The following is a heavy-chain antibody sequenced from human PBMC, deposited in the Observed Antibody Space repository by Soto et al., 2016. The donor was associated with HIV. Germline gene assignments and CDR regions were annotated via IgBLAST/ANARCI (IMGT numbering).Heavy chain of an antibody. Sequence: QVQLQESGPGLVKPSQTLSLTCTVSGGSISSGTNYWSWIRQPPGKGLEWIGYIYYSGSTNYNPSLKSRVTISIDTSKNQFSLRLSSVTAADTAVYYCARGTSGYDWSGYYFDYWGQGTLVTVSS. CDR1: GGSISSGTNY. CDR2: IYYSGST. J-gene: IGHJ4*02. CDR3: ARGTSGYDWSGYYFDY. D-gene: IGHD5-12*01. V-gene: IGHV4-61*01.